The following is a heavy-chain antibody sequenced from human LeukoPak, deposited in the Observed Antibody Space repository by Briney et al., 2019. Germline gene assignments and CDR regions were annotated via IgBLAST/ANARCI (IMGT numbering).Heavy chain of an antibody. CDR3: ARDGSGYYDTSGYRS. CDR1: GGSISSGSYY. V-gene: IGHV4-61*02. Sequence: SETLSLTCSVSGGSISSGSYYWSWIRQPAGKGLEWIGRIYTSGSTNYNPSLKSRVTISLDTSKNQFSLKLSSVTAADTAVYYCARDGSGYYDTSGYRSWGQGTLVTVSS. CDR2: IYTSGST. D-gene: IGHD3-22*01. J-gene: IGHJ4*02.